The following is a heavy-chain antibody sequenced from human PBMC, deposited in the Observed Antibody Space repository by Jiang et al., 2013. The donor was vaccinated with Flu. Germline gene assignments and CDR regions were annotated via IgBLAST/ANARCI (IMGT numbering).Heavy chain of an antibody. J-gene: IGHJ4*02. Sequence: KKPGSSVKVSCKASGGTFSSYAISWVRQAPGQGLEWMGKIIPILGIANYAQKFQGRVTITADKSTSTAYMELGSLRSEDTAVYYCARVSSGGYDSLTFDYWGQGTLVTVSS. CDR3: ARVSSGGYDSLTFDY. D-gene: IGHD5-12*01. CDR2: IIPILGIA. V-gene: IGHV1-69*04. CDR1: GGTFSSYA.